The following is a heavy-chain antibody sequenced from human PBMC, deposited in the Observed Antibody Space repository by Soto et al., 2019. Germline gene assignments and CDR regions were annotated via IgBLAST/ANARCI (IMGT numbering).Heavy chain of an antibody. CDR2: TKSKTDGGTT. CDR1: GFTFSNAW. CDR3: TTDIVLMVYAPMDV. D-gene: IGHD2-8*01. Sequence: GGSLRLSCAASGFTFSNAWMSWVRQAPGKGLEWVGRTKSKTDGGTTDYAAPVKGRFTISRDDSKNTLYLQMNSLKTEDTAVYYCTTDIVLMVYAPMDVWGKGTTVTVSS. V-gene: IGHV3-15*01. J-gene: IGHJ6*03.